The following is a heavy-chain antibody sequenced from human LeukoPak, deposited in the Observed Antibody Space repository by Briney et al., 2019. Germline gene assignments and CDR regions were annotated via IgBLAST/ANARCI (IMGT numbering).Heavy chain of an antibody. CDR1: GYTLTRYY. CDR3: ARVYYYIWGSYRYDAFDN. CDR2: INPNSGGT. D-gene: IGHD3-16*02. V-gene: IGHV1-2*02. J-gene: IGHJ3*02. Sequence: ASVKVSCKASGYTLTRYYLHWVRQAPGQGLEWMGWINPNSGGTNYAQKFQGRVTMTRDTSIRTDYMELRRLRSDATAVYYCARVYYYIWGSYRYDAFDNWGQGTMVTVSS.